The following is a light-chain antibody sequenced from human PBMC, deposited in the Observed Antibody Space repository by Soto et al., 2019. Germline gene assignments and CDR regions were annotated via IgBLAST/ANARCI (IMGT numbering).Light chain of an antibody. V-gene: IGKV3-20*01. CDR2: GTS. CDR1: QSVTTSY. J-gene: IGKJ1*01. CDR3: HQYGDSPQT. Sequence: EIVLTQSPGTLYLSPGERATLSCTTSQSVTTSYLAWYQQKPGQAPRLLIYGTSIRATGVPDRFSGSGSATDFTLTISRLESEDSAVYYCHQYGDSPQTFGQGTKVEI.